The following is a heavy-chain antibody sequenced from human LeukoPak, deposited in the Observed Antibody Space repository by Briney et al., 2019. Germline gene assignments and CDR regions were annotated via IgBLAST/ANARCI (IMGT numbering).Heavy chain of an antibody. CDR2: IKRKTDGGTT. D-gene: IGHD7-27*01. J-gene: IGHJ4*02. CDR3: TTGNWGPH. CDR1: GVIFNNYA. V-gene: IGHV3-15*01. Sequence: GGSLRLSCAVSGVIFNNYAMSWVRQAPGKRLEWVGRIKRKTDGGTTDYAAPVKGRFTISRDDSKNTLYLQMNSLKTEDTAVYYCTTGNWGPHWGQGTLVTVSS.